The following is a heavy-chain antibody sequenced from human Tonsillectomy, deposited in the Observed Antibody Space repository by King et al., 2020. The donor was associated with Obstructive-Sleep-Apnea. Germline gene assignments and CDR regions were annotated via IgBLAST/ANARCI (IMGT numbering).Heavy chain of an antibody. V-gene: IGHV4-39*07. CDR1: GGPISSSSYY. Sequence: QLQESGPGLVKPSETLSLTCTVSGGPISSSSYYWGWIRQPPGKGLEWIGSVYYCGSTFYNPSLKSRGTISVDTSKNQFSLKLSSVTAADTAVYYCAREGDIVVVPAANMDVWGQGTTVTVSS. D-gene: IGHD2-2*01. CDR3: AREGDIVVVPAANMDV. CDR2: VYYCGST. J-gene: IGHJ6*02.